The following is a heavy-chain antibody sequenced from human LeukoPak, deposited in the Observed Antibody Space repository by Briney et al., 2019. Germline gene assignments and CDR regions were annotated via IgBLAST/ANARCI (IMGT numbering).Heavy chain of an antibody. CDR1: GFTLNPFW. D-gene: IGHD1-1*01. CDR2: INPDGSVT. CDR3: ARDMWGTFDY. J-gene: IGHJ4*02. V-gene: IGHV3-74*01. Sequence: GGSLRLSCAASGFTLNPFWMHWVRQSPGKGPVWVSRINPDGSVTNYADSVKGRFTISRDNARNTLDLQISSLSVEDTAVYFCARDMWGTFDYWGQGALVTVSS.